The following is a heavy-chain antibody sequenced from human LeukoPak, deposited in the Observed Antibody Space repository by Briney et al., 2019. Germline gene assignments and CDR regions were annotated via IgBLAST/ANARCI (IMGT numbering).Heavy chain of an antibody. Sequence: PSETLSLTCAVYGGSFSGYYWSWIRQPPGKGLEWIGEINHSGSTNYNPSLKSRVTISADTSKNQFSLKLSSVTAADTAVYYCAATYYDFWSGYYYMDVWGKGTTVTVSS. CDR1: GGSFSGYY. CDR2: INHSGST. J-gene: IGHJ6*03. D-gene: IGHD3-3*01. V-gene: IGHV4-34*01. CDR3: AATYYDFWSGYYYMDV.